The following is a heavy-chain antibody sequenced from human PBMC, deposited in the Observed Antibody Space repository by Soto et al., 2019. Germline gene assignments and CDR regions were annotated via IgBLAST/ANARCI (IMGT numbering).Heavy chain of an antibody. D-gene: IGHD6-6*01. J-gene: IGHJ4*02. Sequence: GASLKVSCKASGYTFTSYYMHWVRQAPGQGLEWMGIINPSGGSTSYAQKFQGRVTMTRDTSTSTVYMELSSLRSEDTAVYYCAREYYSSSSGEEFDYWGQGTLVTVSS. CDR1: GYTFTSYY. CDR2: INPSGGST. CDR3: AREYYSSSSGEEFDY. V-gene: IGHV1-46*01.